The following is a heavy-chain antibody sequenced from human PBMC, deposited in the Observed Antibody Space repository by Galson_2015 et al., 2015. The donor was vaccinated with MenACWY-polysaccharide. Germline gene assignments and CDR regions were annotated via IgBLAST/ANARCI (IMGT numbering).Heavy chain of an antibody. V-gene: IGHV3-74*01. J-gene: IGHJ4*02. D-gene: IGHD5-12*01. CDR1: GFTFSTYW. CDR3: ARGYSASD. Sequence: SLRLSCAASGFTFSTYWMHWVRHAPGKGLVWVSRIKSDGSSTNYADSVKGRFTIYRDNPKNTLYLQMNSLRAEDTALYYCARGYSASDWGQGTLVTVSS. CDR2: IKSDGSST.